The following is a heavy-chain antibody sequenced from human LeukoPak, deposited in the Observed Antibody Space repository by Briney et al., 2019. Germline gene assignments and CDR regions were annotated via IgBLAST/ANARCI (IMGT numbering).Heavy chain of an antibody. CDR2: ISASGGST. D-gene: IGHD6-6*01. CDR1: GFTFSSYA. CDR3: AREYSSSSGRRAFDF. V-gene: IGHV3-23*01. J-gene: IGHJ3*01. Sequence: PGGSLRLSCAASGFTFSSYAMSWVRQAPGKGLEWVSIISASGGSTYYADSVKGRFTISRDNTLYLQMNSLRAEDTAVYYCAREYSSSSGRRAFDFWGQGTMVTVSS.